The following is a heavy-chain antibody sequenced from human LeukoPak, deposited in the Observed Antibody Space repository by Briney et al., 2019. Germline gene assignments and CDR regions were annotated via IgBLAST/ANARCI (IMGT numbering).Heavy chain of an antibody. CDR1: GYTFTTYA. J-gene: IGHJ4*02. D-gene: IGHD6-6*01. V-gene: IGHV1-3*01. CDR3: ARDDPVHSSSLGY. Sequence: ASVKVSCKTSGYTFTTYAIHWVRQAPGQRLEWMGLINADDGNTRYSQRFQGRVTITRDTSANTAYMELSSLRSEDTAVYYCARDDPVHSSSLGYWGQGTLVTVSS. CDR2: INADDGNT.